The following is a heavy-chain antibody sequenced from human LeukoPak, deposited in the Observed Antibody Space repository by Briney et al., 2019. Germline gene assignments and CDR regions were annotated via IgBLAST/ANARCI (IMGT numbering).Heavy chain of an antibody. V-gene: IGHV5-51*01. J-gene: IGHJ4*02. Sequence: GESLKISCKGSGYSFTSYWIAWVRQLPGKGLEWMGIFYPADSDTRYSPSFQGQVTFSADKSISTAYLQWSSLKASETAMHYCAKYFSDSSAYLDYWGQGTLVTVSS. CDR3: AKYFSDSSAYLDY. CDR1: GYSFTSYW. CDR2: FYPADSDT. D-gene: IGHD3-22*01.